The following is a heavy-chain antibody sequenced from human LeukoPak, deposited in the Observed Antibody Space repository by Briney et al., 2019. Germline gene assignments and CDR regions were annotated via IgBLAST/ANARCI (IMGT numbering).Heavy chain of an antibody. D-gene: IGHD3-10*01. CDR1: GGSFSGYY. J-gene: IGHJ6*03. CDR3: ARPYGSGSYSGYYYYHMDV. Sequence: PSETLSLTCAVYGGSFSGYYWSWIRQPPGKGLEWIGEINHSGSTNYNPSLKSRVTISVDTSKNQFSLKLSSVTAADTAVYYCARPYGSGSYSGYYYYHMDVWGKGTTVTISS. CDR2: INHSGST. V-gene: IGHV4-34*01.